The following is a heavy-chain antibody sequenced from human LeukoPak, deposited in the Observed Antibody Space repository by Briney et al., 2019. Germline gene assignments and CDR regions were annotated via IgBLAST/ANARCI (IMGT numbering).Heavy chain of an antibody. Sequence: PGGSLRLSCAASGFTFSSYSMNWVRQAPGKGLEWVSSISSSSSYIYYADSVKGRFTISREDGKNSFYLQMNSLRAGDTAVYYCARGDCSSGSCSSMDVWGQGTTVTVSS. D-gene: IGHD2-15*01. J-gene: IGHJ6*02. CDR3: ARGDCSSGSCSSMDV. V-gene: IGHV3-21*01. CDR2: ISSSSSYI. CDR1: GFTFSSYS.